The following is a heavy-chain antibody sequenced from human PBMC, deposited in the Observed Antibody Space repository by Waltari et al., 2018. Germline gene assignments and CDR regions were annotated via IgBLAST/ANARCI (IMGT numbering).Heavy chain of an antibody. CDR3: ARGRYCSGGSCYLYWYFDL. V-gene: IGHV4-39*07. CDR2: IYYSGST. J-gene: IGHJ2*01. Sequence: QLQLQESGPGLVKPSETLSLTCTVSGGSISSSSYYWGWIRQPPGKGLEWIGSIYYSGSTYNNPSLKSRVTISVDTSKSQFSLKLSSVTAADTAVYYCARGRYCSGGSCYLYWYFDLWGRGTLVTVSS. D-gene: IGHD2-15*01. CDR1: GGSISSSSYY.